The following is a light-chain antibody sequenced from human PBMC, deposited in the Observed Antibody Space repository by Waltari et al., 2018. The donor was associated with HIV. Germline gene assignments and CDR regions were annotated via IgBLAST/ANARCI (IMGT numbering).Light chain of an antibody. CDR3: NSRDSSVNPLQVI. Sequence: SSELTQDPAVSVALGQPVKITCQGDSLRSYSASEYPQKPGQAPVLVSYARNNRPSGIPDRFSGSSSGDTASLTITGAQAEDEAAYYCNSRDSSVNPLQVIFGGGTYVTVL. CDR1: SLRSYS. V-gene: IGLV3-19*01. CDR2: ARN. J-gene: IGLJ2*01.